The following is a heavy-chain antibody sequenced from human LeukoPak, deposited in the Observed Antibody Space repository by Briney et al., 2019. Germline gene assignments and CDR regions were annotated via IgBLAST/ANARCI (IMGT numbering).Heavy chain of an antibody. CDR3: ARAGSSSYNWYFDY. CDR2: INAGNGNT. V-gene: IGHV1-3*01. D-gene: IGHD6-13*01. J-gene: IGHJ4*02. CDR1: GYTFTNYA. Sequence: PWASVKVSCKASGYTFTNYAIHWVRQAPGQRLEWMGWINAGNGNTKYSQKFQGRVTITRDTSASSAYMELSSLRSEDTAGYYCARAGSSSYNWYFDYWGQGTLVTVSS.